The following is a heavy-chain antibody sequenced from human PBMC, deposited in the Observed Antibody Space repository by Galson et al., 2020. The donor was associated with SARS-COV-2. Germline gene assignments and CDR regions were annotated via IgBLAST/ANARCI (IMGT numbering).Heavy chain of an antibody. D-gene: IGHD3-22*01. Sequence: PGGSLRLSCSASGFTFSSYWMSWVRQAPGKGLEWAASVKEDGSEKYYVDSVRGRFIISRDNAKNSLFLQMNSLRAEDSAVYYCARVLKQDYYDSSGYWPLENWFDPWGQGTLVTVSS. CDR2: VKEDGSEK. J-gene: IGHJ5*02. CDR3: ARVLKQDYYDSSGYWPLENWFDP. V-gene: IGHV3-7*01. CDR1: GFTFSSYW.